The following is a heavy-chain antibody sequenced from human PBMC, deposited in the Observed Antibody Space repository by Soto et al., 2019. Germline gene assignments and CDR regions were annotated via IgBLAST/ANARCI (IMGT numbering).Heavy chain of an antibody. CDR2: IHSKSGGT. J-gene: IGHJ4*02. CDR1: GYTFTDYY. V-gene: IGHV1-2*02. D-gene: IGHD3-3*01. CDR3: ARGGITVFGVIDY. Sequence: ASVKVSCKXSGYTFTDYYVHWVRQAPGQGLEWMGWIHSKSGGTNYAQKFQGRVTMTRDASISTAYMELSRLTYDDTAVYYCARGGITVFGVIDYWGQGTPVTVSS.